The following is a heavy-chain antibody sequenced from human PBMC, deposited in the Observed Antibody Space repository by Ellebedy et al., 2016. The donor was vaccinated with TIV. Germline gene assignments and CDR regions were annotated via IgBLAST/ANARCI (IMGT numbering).Heavy chain of an antibody. CDR3: AKARYAVAPRRGY. V-gene: IGHV3-23*01. CDR1: GFTFSSYV. CDR2: ISGSGGST. Sequence: GESLKISCAASGFTFSSYVMSWVRQAPGKGLEWVSAISGSGGSTYFADSVKGRFTISRDNSKNTLYLQMNSLRAEDTAVYYCAKARYAVAPRRGYWGQGTLVTVSS. J-gene: IGHJ4*02. D-gene: IGHD6-19*01.